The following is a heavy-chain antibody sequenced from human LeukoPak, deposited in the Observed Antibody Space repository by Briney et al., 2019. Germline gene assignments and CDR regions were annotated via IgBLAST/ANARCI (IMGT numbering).Heavy chain of an antibody. Sequence: SETLSLTCGVSGYSISGGYYWGWIRQPPGKGLEWIGTIYHSGSTNYNPSLRSRVTISVDTSKNEFSLKLTSVTAADTAVYYCAREANYYGSGSYFEGTFDYWGQGSLVSVSS. D-gene: IGHD3-10*01. V-gene: IGHV4-38-2*02. CDR1: GYSISGGYY. J-gene: IGHJ4*02. CDR2: IYHSGST. CDR3: AREANYYGSGSYFEGTFDY.